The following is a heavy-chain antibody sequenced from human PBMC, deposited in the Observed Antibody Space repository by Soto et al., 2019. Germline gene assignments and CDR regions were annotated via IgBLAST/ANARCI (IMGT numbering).Heavy chain of an antibody. CDR1: GFPFDDYT. CDR3: AKDSSSWYAFDI. J-gene: IGHJ3*02. CDR2: ISWDGGST. V-gene: IGHV3-43*01. Sequence: GGSLRLSCAASGFPFDDYTMHWVRQAPGKGLEWVSLISWDGGSTYYADSVKGRLTISRDNSKNSLYLQMNSLRTEDTALYYCAKDSSSWYAFDIWGQGTMVTVSS. D-gene: IGHD6-13*01.